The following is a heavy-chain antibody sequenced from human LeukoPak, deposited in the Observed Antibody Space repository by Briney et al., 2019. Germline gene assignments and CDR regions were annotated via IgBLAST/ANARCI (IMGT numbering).Heavy chain of an antibody. V-gene: IGHV4-30-2*01. CDR2: IYHSGST. Sequence: SQTLSLTCAVSGGSISSGGYSWSWIRQPPGQGLEWIGYIYHSGSTYYNPSLKSRVTISVDRSKNQFSLKLSSVTAADTAVYYCAMVTGYYYYGMDVWGQGTTVTVSS. CDR1: GGSISSGGYS. J-gene: IGHJ6*02. CDR3: AMVTGYYYYGMDV. D-gene: IGHD5-18*01.